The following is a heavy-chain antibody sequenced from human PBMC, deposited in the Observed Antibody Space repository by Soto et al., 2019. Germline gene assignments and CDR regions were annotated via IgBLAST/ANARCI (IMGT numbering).Heavy chain of an antibody. Sequence: SESLSLTCTVSGGSISSYYWSWIRQPPGKGLEWIGYIYYSGSTNYNPSLKSRVTISVDTSKNQFSLKLSSVTAADTAVYYCAREGVSSSWYNYYGMDVWGQGTTVTVSS. V-gene: IGHV4-59*01. J-gene: IGHJ6*02. CDR1: GGSISSYY. CDR2: IYYSGST. D-gene: IGHD6-13*01. CDR3: AREGVSSSWYNYYGMDV.